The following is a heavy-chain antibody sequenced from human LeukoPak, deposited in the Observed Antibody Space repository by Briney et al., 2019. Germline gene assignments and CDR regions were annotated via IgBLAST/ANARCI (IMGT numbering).Heavy chain of an antibody. CDR1: GGSFSGYY. Sequence: SETLSLTCAVYGGSFSGYYWSWIRQPPGKGLEWIGEINHSGSTNYNPSLKSRVTISVDTSKNQFSLKLNSVTAADTAVYYCARSLEVSGWYGRFDPWGQGTLVTVSS. D-gene: IGHD6-19*01. J-gene: IGHJ5*02. CDR2: INHSGST. V-gene: IGHV4-34*01. CDR3: ARSLEVSGWYGRFDP.